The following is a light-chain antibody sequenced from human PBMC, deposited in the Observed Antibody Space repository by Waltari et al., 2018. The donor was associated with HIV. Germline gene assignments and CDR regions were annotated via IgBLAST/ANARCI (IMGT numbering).Light chain of an antibody. CDR2: DVS. V-gene: IGLV2-14*03. Sequence: QSALTQPASVSGHPGQSLTISCTGTCSDVGGYNYVYWYQQHPGKAPKLMIYDVSNRPSGVSNRFSGSKSGNTASLTISGLQAEDEADYYCSSYTSSSSPWVFGGGTKLTVL. CDR3: SSYTSSSSPWV. J-gene: IGLJ3*02. CDR1: CSDVGGYNY.